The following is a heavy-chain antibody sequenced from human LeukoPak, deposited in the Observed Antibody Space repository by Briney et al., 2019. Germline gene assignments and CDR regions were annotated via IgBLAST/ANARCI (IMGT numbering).Heavy chain of an antibody. V-gene: IGHV3-53*01. CDR1: GFTVSSNY. CDR2: IYSGGST. CDR3: ARGADPKYYYYYYYMDV. J-gene: IGHJ6*03. Sequence: GGSLRLSCAASGFTVSSNYMSWVRQAPGKGLEWVSVIYSGGSTYYSDSVEGRFTISRDNSKNTLYLQMNSLRAEDTAVYYCARGADPKYYYYYYYMDVWGKGTTVTISS.